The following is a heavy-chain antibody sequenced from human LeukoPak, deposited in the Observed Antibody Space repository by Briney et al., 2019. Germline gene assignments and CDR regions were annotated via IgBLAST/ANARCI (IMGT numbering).Heavy chain of an antibody. CDR3: ARVTYDFWSGALNAFDI. CDR1: GGSISSGGYY. Sequence: SETLSLTCTVSGGSISSGGYYWSWIRQHPGKGLEWIGYIYYSGSTYYNPSLKSRVTISVDTSKNQFSLKLSSVTAADTAVYYCARVTYDFWSGALNAFDIWGQGTMVTVSS. V-gene: IGHV4-31*03. CDR2: IYYSGST. D-gene: IGHD3-3*01. J-gene: IGHJ3*02.